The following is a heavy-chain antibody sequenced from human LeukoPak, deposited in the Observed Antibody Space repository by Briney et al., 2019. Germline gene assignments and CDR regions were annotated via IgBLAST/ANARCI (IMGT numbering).Heavy chain of an antibody. CDR3: ARLGYYDYIWGSYRYTELDY. CDR1: GYTCTSYD. V-gene: IGHV1-8*01. J-gene: IGHJ4*02. D-gene: IGHD3-16*02. Sequence: ASVKVSCKASGYTCTSYDINWVRQATGQGLEWMGWMNPNSGNTGYAQKFQGRVTMTRNTSISTAYMELSSLRSEDTAVYYCARLGYYDYIWGSYRYTELDYWGQGTLVTVSS. CDR2: MNPNSGNT.